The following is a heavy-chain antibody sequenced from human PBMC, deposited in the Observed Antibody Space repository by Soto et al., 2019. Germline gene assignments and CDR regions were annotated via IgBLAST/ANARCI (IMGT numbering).Heavy chain of an antibody. Sequence: PSETLSLTCTVSGGSISNHYWSWIRQPPGKGLEWIGYIYYNGNTNYNPPLKSRVTMSVDTSKNQISLKLSSVTAADTAVYYCTGATWYSEYGGQGTLVTVSS. CDR2: IYYNGNT. D-gene: IGHD2-21*02. CDR1: GGSISNHY. CDR3: TGATWYSEY. V-gene: IGHV4-59*11. J-gene: IGHJ4*02.